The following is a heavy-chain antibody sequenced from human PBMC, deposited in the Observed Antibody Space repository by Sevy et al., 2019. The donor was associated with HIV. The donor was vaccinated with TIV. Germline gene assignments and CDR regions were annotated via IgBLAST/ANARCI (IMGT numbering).Heavy chain of an antibody. CDR1: GFTFSSYS. D-gene: IGHD6-13*01. CDR2: SSSSSSYI. V-gene: IGHV3-21*01. J-gene: IGHJ5*02. Sequence: GGSLRLSCAASGFTFSSYSMNWVRQAPGKGLEWVSSSSSSSSYIYYADSVKGRFTISRDNAKNSLYLQMNSLRAEDTAVYYCAREHGYSSSWYEFNWFDPWGQGTLVTVSS. CDR3: AREHGYSSSWYEFNWFDP.